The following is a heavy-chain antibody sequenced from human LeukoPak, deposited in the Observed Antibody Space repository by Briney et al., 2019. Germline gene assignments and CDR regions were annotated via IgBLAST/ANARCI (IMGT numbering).Heavy chain of an antibody. J-gene: IGHJ4*02. CDR3: ARRYFDL. CDR2: IKEDGSEQ. Sequence: GGSLRLSCVVSGFTFRSSWMSWVRQAPGKGLEWVANIKEDGSEQYYLDSVEGRFTISRDNAKSSLYLQMNSLRAEDTAVYYCARRYFDLWGQGTLVTVSS. CDR1: GFTFRSSW. V-gene: IGHV3-7*01. D-gene: IGHD2-15*01.